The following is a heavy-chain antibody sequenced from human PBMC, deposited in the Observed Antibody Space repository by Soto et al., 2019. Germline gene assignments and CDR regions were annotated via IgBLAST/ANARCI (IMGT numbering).Heavy chain of an antibody. V-gene: IGHV3-30-3*01. J-gene: IGHJ5*02. CDR3: VRDYGGYGGPSRRFDP. Sequence: VGSLRLSCAASGFTFSSYFLHWVRQAPGKGLEWVAVTSYDGSNKYYADSVKGRFTISRDNSKNTLYLQMNSLRVEDTAMYYCVRDYGGYGGPSRRFDPWGQGTLVTVSS. CDR2: TSYDGSNK. D-gene: IGHD1-26*01. CDR1: GFTFSSYF.